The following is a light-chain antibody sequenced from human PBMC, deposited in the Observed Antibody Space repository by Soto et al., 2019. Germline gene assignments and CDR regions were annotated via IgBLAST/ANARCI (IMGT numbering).Light chain of an antibody. CDR1: SRDVGGYNL. Sequence: QSVLTQPASVSGSPGQSITISCTGTSRDVGGYNLVSWYQQHPGKAPKLMIYEGNKRPSGVSHRFSGSKSGNTASLTISGLQAEDEADYYCCSYTSSSTYYVFGTGTKVTVL. V-gene: IGLV2-14*02. J-gene: IGLJ1*01. CDR3: CSYTSSSTYYV. CDR2: EGN.